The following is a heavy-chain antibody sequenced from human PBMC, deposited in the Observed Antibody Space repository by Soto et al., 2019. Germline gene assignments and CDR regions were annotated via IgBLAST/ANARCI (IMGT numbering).Heavy chain of an antibody. Sequence: QVQLVQSGAEVKKPGASVKVSCKASGYTFTSYGISWVRQAPGQGLEWMGWISAYNGNTNYAQKLQGRVTMTTDTSTSTAYMELRSLRSDDTAVYYCARDGLPTYYYVSSGYYYGRYWGQGTLVTVSS. CDR2: ISAYNGNT. CDR3: ARDGLPTYYYVSSGYYYGRY. D-gene: IGHD3-22*01. CDR1: GYTFTSYG. V-gene: IGHV1-18*01. J-gene: IGHJ4*02.